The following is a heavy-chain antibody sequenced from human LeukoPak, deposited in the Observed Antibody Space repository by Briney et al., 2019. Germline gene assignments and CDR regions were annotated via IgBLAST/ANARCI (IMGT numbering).Heavy chain of an antibody. CDR1: GLTFNNAW. CDR3: STGGGTHDY. CDR2: IRSRSAGGTT. J-gene: IGHJ4*02. V-gene: IGHV3-15*01. D-gene: IGHD2-15*01. Sequence: GGSLGLSCAAFGLTFNNAWMSWVRQAPGKGLKWVGRIRSRSAGGTTDYGAPVKGRFTISRDDSKNTLYLQMNSLKTEDTAVYYCSTGGGTHDYWGQGTLVTVSS.